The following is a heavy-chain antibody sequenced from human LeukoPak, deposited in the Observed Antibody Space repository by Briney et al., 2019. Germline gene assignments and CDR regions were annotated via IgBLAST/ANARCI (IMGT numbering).Heavy chain of an antibody. V-gene: IGHV3-30*02. CDR1: GFTFLIYG. J-gene: IGHJ4*02. CDR2: IRYDGSNK. CDR3: AKIAETSGSYGQGYDY. Sequence: GGSLILSCAATGFTFLIYGMHGVREAPGKGLEWVAFIRYDGSNKYYADSVKGRFIISRDNSKNTLYLQMNSLRVEDTAVYYCAKIAETSGSYGQGYDYWGQGTLVTVSS. D-gene: IGHD1-26*01.